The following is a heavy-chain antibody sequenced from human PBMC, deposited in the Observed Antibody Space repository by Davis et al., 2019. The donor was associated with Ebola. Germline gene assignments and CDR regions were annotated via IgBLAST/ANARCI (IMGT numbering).Heavy chain of an antibody. Sequence: PGGSLRLSCAASGFTFSGSAMHWVRQASGKGLEWVGRIRSKANSYATAYAASVKGRFTISRDDSKNTAYLQMNSLKTEDTAVYYCARDSLELRRGYYYMDVWGKETTVTVSS. J-gene: IGHJ6*03. D-gene: IGHD1-7*01. CDR1: GFTFSGSA. CDR3: ARDSLELRRGYYYMDV. V-gene: IGHV3-73*01. CDR2: IRSKANSYAT.